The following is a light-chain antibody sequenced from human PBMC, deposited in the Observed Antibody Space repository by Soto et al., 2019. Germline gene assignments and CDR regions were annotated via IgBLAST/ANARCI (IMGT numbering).Light chain of an antibody. Sequence: QSVLTQPPSASGTPGQRVTISCSGSSSNIGTYSVSWYQHFPGTAPRLLIYSDNQRPSGVPDRFSASKSGASASLAISGLQSDDEADFYCAAWDDSLNGCVFGTGTQLTVL. CDR2: SDN. V-gene: IGLV1-44*01. J-gene: IGLJ1*01. CDR3: AAWDDSLNGCV. CDR1: SSNIGTYS.